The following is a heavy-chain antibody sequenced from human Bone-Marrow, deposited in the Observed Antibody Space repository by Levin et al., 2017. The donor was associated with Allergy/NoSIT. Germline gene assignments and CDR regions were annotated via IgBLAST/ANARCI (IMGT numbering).Heavy chain of an antibody. CDR3: ARVSYYGSGRLLNYYGMDV. D-gene: IGHD3-10*01. CDR2: IYYSGST. J-gene: IGHJ6*02. Sequence: SETLSLTCTVSGGSISSGGYYWSWIRQHPGKGLEWIGYIYYSGSTYYNPSLKSRVTISVDTSKNQFSLKLSSVTAADTAVYYCARVSYYGSGRLLNYYGMDVWGQGTTVTVSS. V-gene: IGHV4-31*03. CDR1: GGSISSGGYY.